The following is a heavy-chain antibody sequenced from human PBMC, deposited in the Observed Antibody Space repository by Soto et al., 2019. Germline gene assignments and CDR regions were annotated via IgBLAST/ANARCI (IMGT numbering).Heavy chain of an antibody. V-gene: IGHV3-74*01. Sequence: EVQVVESGGGLVQPGGSLRLSCAASGFTFSNYWMQWVRQAPGKGLVWVSRINSDGSSTSYADSVKGRFTISRDNAKNTLCLQMNSLRAEDTAVYYCARAVRSGSYPYYYYGMDVWGQGTTVTVSS. CDR2: INSDGSST. J-gene: IGHJ6*02. CDR3: ARAVRSGSYPYYYYGMDV. D-gene: IGHD3-10*01. CDR1: GFTFSNYW.